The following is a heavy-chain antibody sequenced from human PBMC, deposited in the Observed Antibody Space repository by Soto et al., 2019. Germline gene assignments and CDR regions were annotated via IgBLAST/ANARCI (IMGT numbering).Heavy chain of an antibody. V-gene: IGHV1-18*01. Sequence: QVQLMQSGAEVKKPGASVKVSCKASGYTFTSFGISWVRQAPGQGLEWMGWISAYNGNTNYAQKLQARVTMTTATXTXXAYKELWSLRWDDTAVYDGASGRQGQWLVGGWCEPWGQATLVTVSS. D-gene: IGHD6-19*01. CDR3: ASGRQGQWLVGGWCEP. CDR2: ISAYNGNT. J-gene: IGHJ5*02. CDR1: GYTFTSFG.